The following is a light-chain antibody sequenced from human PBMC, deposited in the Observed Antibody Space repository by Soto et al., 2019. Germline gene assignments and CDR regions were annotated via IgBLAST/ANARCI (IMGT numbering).Light chain of an antibody. CDR1: PSVGSTS. Sequence: EIVLTQSPGTLSLSPGERATLSCRASPSVGSTSLAWYQKKPGQAPRLLIYGASKGATGIPDRLRGSGSGTDFTLTVTRLEPEDFAVYYCLQYGSSPPTFGQGTKVEVK. CDR2: GAS. CDR3: LQYGSSPPT. J-gene: IGKJ1*01. V-gene: IGKV3-20*01.